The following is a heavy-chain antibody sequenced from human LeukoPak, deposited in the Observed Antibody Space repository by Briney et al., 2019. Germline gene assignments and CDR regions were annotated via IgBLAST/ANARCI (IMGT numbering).Heavy chain of an antibody. CDR3: ARGGVSSGWYNAFDI. J-gene: IGHJ3*02. D-gene: IGHD6-19*01. Sequence: PSETLSLTCTVPGGSISTTSYYWGWIRQPPGKGLEWIGTIYYSGTTYYNPPLKSRVTISIDTSKNQFSLKLSSVTAADTALYYCARGGVSSGWYNAFDIWGPGTMVTVSS. CDR1: GGSISTTSYY. CDR2: IYYSGTT. V-gene: IGHV4-39*07.